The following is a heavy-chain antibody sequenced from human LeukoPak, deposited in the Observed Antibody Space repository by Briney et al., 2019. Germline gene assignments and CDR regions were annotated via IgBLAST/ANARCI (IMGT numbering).Heavy chain of an antibody. CDR2: ISNNGGYT. D-gene: IGHD2-15*01. J-gene: IGHJ4*02. V-gene: IGHV3-23*01. CDR1: GFTFSRSA. Sequence: PGGSLRLSCAASGFTFSRSAMSWVRQAPGKGLEWVSAISNNGGYTYYADSVQRRFTISRDNHKSTLCLQMNTLRAEDTAVYYCAKQLGYCSDGSCYFPYWGQGTLVTVSS. CDR3: AKQLGYCSDGSCYFPY.